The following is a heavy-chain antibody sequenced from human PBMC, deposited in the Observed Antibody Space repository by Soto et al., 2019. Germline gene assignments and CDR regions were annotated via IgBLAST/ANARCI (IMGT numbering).Heavy chain of an antibody. CDR3: ARDPYSSGWLDY. Sequence: QVQLVESGGGVVQPGRSLRLSCAASGFTFSSYAMHWVRQAPGKGLECVAVISYDGSKKYYADSVKGRFTISRDNSKSTLYLQMSTLRAEDTAVYYCARDPYSSGWLDYWGQGTLVTVSS. CDR2: ISYDGSKK. J-gene: IGHJ4*02. D-gene: IGHD6-19*01. CDR1: GFTFSSYA. V-gene: IGHV3-30-3*01.